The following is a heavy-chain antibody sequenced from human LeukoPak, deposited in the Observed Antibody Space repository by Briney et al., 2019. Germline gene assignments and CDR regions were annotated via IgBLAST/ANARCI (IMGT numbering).Heavy chain of an antibody. CDR3: AKEAYSGSSFDF. V-gene: IGHV3-23*01. CDR2: VSGNGEST. CDR1: GITFRNYA. Sequence: GGSLRLSCAASGITFRNYAMSWVRQAPGKGLEWVSTVSGNGESTFYADSVKGRFTISRANSKNTLYLQMNRLRADDMAIYYCAKEAYSGSSFDFWGQGTLVTVSS. J-gene: IGHJ4*02. D-gene: IGHD6-6*01.